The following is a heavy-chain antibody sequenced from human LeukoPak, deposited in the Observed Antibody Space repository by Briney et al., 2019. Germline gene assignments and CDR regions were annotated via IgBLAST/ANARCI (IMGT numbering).Heavy chain of an antibody. CDR2: IDLSDSYT. V-gene: IGHV5-10-1*01. D-gene: IGHD3-9*01. J-gene: IGHJ3*02. CDR1: GYSFTSYW. CDR3: ARRYYDILTGLWYAFDI. Sequence: GESLKISCKGSGYSFTSYWISGVRQMPGKGLEWMGRIDLSDSYTNYSPSFQGHVTISADKSISTAYLQWSSLKASDTDMYYCARRYYDILTGLWYAFDIWGQGTMVTVSS.